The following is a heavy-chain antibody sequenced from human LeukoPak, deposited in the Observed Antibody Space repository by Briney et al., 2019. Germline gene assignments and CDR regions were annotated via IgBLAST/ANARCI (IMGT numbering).Heavy chain of an antibody. D-gene: IGHD4-17*01. J-gene: IGHJ4*02. V-gene: IGHV3-74*01. CDR1: GFTFTSYW. Sequence: PGGSLRLSCAASGFTFTSYWMHWVRQAPGKGLVWVSRINSDGSSTSYADSVKGRFTISRDNAKNTLYLQMNSLRAEDTAVYYCARDRGDYVVPFDYWGQGTLVTVSS. CDR2: INSDGSST. CDR3: ARDRGDYVVPFDY.